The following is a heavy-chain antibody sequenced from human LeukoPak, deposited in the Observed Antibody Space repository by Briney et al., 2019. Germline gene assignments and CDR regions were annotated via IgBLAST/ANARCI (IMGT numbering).Heavy chain of an antibody. D-gene: IGHD2-2*01. V-gene: IGHV1-18*01. CDR2: ISAYNGHT. CDR3: ARDICTSTICLLYYFDY. CDR1: GYTFTSYG. Sequence: ASVKVSCKASGYTFTSYGISWVRQAPGQGLEWMGWISAYNGHTNYAQKFRGRVTMTTDTSTSTAYMELRSLRSDDTAVYYCARDICTSTICLLYYFDYWGQGTLVTVSS. J-gene: IGHJ4*02.